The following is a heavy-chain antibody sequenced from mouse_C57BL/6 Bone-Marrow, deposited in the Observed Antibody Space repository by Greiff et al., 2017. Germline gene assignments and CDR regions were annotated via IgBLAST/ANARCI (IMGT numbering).Heavy chain of an antibody. V-gene: IGHV1-15*01. D-gene: IGHD2-3*01. Sequence: VQLQQPGAELVRPGASVTLSCKASGYTFTDYEMHWVKQTPVHGLEWIGAIDPETGGTAYNQKFKGKAILTADKSSSTAYMELRSLTSEDSAVYYCTRSMHYFDYWGRGNALTVSS. J-gene: IGHJ2*01. CDR2: IDPETGGT. CDR3: TRSMHYFDY. CDR1: GYTFTDYE.